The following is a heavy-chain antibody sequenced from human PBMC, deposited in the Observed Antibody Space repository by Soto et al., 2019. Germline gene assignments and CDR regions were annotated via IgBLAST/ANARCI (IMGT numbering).Heavy chain of an antibody. J-gene: IGHJ4*02. CDR2: IYDSVNT. CDR1: GDSLSSGGHY. D-gene: IGHD3-9*01. CDR3: ARVDHRGYFAILTDY. V-gene: IGHV4-31*03. Sequence: SETLSLTCTVSGDSLSSGGHYWRWIRQHPGKCLEWIGHIYDSVNTYYSPSLRSRVTISADMSKNQFSLNLRSVTAADTAVYYCARVDHRGYFAILTDYWGQGTLVTVSS.